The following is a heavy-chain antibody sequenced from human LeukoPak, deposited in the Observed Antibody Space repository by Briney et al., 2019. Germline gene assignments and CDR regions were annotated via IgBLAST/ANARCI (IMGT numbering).Heavy chain of an antibody. Sequence: GGSLRLSCAASGFTFSNAWMSCVRQAPGKGPEWVANIKQDGSEKSYVESVRGRFTISRDNAKNSLYLQLNSLRAEDTALYYCARGNPPDYWGQGTLVTVSS. V-gene: IGHV3-7*03. CDR1: GFTFSNAW. D-gene: IGHD2/OR15-2a*01. CDR2: IKQDGSEK. J-gene: IGHJ4*02. CDR3: ARGNPPDY.